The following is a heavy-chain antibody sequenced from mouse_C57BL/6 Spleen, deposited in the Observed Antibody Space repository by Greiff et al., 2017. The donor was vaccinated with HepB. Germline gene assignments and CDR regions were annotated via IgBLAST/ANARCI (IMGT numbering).Heavy chain of an antibody. Sequence: QVQLKQPGAELVKPGASVKLSCKASGYTFTSYWMHWVKQRPGQGLEWIGMIHPNSGSTNYNEKFKSKATLTVDKSSSTAYMQLSSLTSEDSAVYYCASRDGYYAAMDYWGQGTSVTVSS. D-gene: IGHD2-3*01. CDR2: IHPNSGST. V-gene: IGHV1-64*01. J-gene: IGHJ4*01. CDR3: ASRDGYYAAMDY. CDR1: GYTFTSYW.